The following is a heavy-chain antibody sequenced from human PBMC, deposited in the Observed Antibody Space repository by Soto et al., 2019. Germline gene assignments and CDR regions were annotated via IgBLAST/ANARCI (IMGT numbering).Heavy chain of an antibody. D-gene: IGHD6-13*01. V-gene: IGHV1-18*01. J-gene: IGHJ4*02. CDR1: GYTFTSYG. CDR3: ARDRAIMQQLVKVFDY. Sequence: ASVKVSCKASGYTFTSYGISWVRQAPGQGLEWMGWISAYNGNTNYAQKLQGRVTMTTDTSTSTAYMELRSLRSDDTAVYYCARDRAIMQQLVKVFDYWGQGTLVTVSS. CDR2: ISAYNGNT.